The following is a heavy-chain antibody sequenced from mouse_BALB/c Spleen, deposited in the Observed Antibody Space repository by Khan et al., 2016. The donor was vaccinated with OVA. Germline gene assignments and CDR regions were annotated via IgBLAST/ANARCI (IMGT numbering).Heavy chain of an antibody. V-gene: IGHV14-3*02. CDR1: GFYIKDTY. J-gene: IGHJ2*01. CDR3: ARMDA. CDR2: FDPANGNT. Sequence: VQLKQSGAELVKPGASVKLSCTASGFYIKDTYMHWLKQRSPQGLQGIGRFDPANGNTNYNPKLQGKATITADTSSNTAYLQLSSLTSEDTAVYYCARMDAWGQGTTLTVSS.